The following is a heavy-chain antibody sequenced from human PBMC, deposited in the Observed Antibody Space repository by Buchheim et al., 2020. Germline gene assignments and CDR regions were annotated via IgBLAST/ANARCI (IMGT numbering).Heavy chain of an antibody. Sequence: EAKLVESGGGLVQPGGSLRLSCAASGFSVSSNYMNWVRQPPGKGLEWVSLIYGNDDPKYTDPAKGRFPISRDDSQIIVFLYMNRLRVEDTAVYYCARDTSSPARADWWGRGTL. D-gene: IGHD3/OR15-3a*01. J-gene: IGHJ4*02. CDR2: IYGNDDP. CDR1: GFSVSSNY. CDR3: ARDTSSPARADW. V-gene: IGHV3-66*01.